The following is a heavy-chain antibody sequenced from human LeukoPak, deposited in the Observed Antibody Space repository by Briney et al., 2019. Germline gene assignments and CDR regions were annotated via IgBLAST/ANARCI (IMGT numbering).Heavy chain of an antibody. CDR3: AREGSDGYDSSGYYHDFDY. CDR1: GFNFSDYY. V-gene: IGHV3-11*01. D-gene: IGHD3-22*01. Sequence: GGSLRLSCAASGFNFSDYYMSWIGQVPGKGLEWVSYISSSGSTIYYADSVKGRFTISRDNAKNSLYLQMDSLRAEDTAVYYCAREGSDGYDSSGYYHDFDYWGQGTLVTVSS. CDR2: ISSSGSTI. J-gene: IGHJ4*02.